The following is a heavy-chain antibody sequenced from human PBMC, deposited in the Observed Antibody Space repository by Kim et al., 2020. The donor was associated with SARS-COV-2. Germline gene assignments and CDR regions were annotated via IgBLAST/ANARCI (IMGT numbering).Heavy chain of an antibody. J-gene: IGHJ5*02. D-gene: IGHD3-22*01. CDR3: ATYYYDSGEGNWFDP. V-gene: IGHV1-46*01. Sequence: QKFQGRVTMTRDTSTSTVYMELSSLRSEDTAVYYCATYYYDSGEGNWFDPWGQGTLVTVSS.